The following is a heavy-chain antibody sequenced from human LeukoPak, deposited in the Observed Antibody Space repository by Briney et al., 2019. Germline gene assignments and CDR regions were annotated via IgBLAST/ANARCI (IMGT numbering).Heavy chain of an antibody. CDR1: AYTFTSYG. CDR2: TSAYNGNT. V-gene: IGHV1-18*01. Sequence: ASVKVSCKASAYTFTSYGISLVRQAPGQGLGRKGWTSAYNGNTNYAQTLQGRVTMTTDTSTSTAYMELRSLRSDDTAVYYCARMYYYDSSGYYHRYWYFDLWGRGTLVTVSS. J-gene: IGHJ2*01. D-gene: IGHD3-22*01. CDR3: ARMYYYDSSGYYHRYWYFDL.